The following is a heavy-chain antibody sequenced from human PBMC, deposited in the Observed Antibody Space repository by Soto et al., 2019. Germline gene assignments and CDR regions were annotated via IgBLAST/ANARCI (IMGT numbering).Heavy chain of an antibody. Sequence: PSETLSLTCAVSGGSISSGGYSWSWIRQPPGKGLEWIGYIYHSGSTYYNPSLKSRVTISVDRSKNQFSLKLSSVTAADTAVYYGARGGLGTMVRGANWFDPWGQGTLVTVSS. CDR1: GGSISSGGYS. CDR3: ARGGLGTMVRGANWFDP. V-gene: IGHV4-30-2*01. J-gene: IGHJ5*02. CDR2: IYHSGST. D-gene: IGHD3-10*01.